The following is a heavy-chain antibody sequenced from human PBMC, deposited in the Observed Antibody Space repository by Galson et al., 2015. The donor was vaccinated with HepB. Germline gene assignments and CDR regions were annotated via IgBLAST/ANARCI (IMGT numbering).Heavy chain of an antibody. CDR3: ARVNPTTAWDY. CDR1: GDTFTSYA. V-gene: IGHV1-69*04. CDR2: IIPILGIA. J-gene: IGHJ4*02. D-gene: IGHD1-7*01. Sequence: SVKVSCKASGDTFTSYAISWVRQAPGQGLEWMGMIIPILGIANYAQKFQGRVTITADKSTSTAYMELSSLRSEDTAVYYCARVNPTTAWDYWGQGTLVTVSS.